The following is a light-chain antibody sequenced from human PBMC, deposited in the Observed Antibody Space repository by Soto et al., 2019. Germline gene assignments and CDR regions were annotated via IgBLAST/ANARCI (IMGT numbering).Light chain of an antibody. CDR3: KQSYSTAWT. V-gene: IGKV1-39*01. J-gene: IGKJ1*01. CDR2: AAS. CDR1: QSISNY. Sequence: DIHITQSPSSLSASVGDRVTITCRASQSISNYLNWYQQKPGKAPKLLFYAASSLQSGVPSRFSGSGSGTNFTLTISSLQLEDFATYYCKQSYSTAWTFGQGTKV.